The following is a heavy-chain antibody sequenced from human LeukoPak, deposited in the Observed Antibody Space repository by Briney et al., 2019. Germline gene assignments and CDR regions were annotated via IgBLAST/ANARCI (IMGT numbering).Heavy chain of an antibody. V-gene: IGHV1-8*01. CDR1: GYTFTSYD. J-gene: IGHJ5*02. CDR2: MSPNSGNT. Sequence: ASVKVSCKASGYTFTSYDINWVRQATGQGLEWMGWMSPNSGNTGYAQKFQGRVTITADKSTSTAYMELSSLRSEDTAVYYCARDIRWFDPWGQGTLVTVSS. CDR3: ARDIRWFDP.